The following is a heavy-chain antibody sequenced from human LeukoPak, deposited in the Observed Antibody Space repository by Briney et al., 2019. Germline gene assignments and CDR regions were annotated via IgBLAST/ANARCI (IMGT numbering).Heavy chain of an antibody. CDR2: IQYDGSDK. Sequence: GGSLRLSCAASGFTFSIYGMQWVRQALGKGLEWVAFIQYDGSDKYYADSVKGRFTISRDNSKSTLFLQLNSLRAEDTAVYYCAKDRAPMVVYYYMDVWGKGTTVTVSS. D-gene: IGHD2-8*01. CDR3: AKDRAPMVVYYYMDV. J-gene: IGHJ6*03. CDR1: GFTFSIYG. V-gene: IGHV3-30*02.